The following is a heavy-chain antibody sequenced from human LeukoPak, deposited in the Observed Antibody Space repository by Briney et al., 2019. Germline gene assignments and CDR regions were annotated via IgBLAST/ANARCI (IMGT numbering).Heavy chain of an antibody. CDR2: INHSGST. CDR1: GGSISSGDYY. CDR3: ARARNVDTAMVLNFTNFDY. Sequence: SETLSLTCTVSGGSISSGDYYWSWIRQPPGKGLEWIGEINHSGSTNYNPSLKSRVTISVDTSKNQFSLKLSSVTAADTAVYYCARARNVDTAMVLNFTNFDYWGQGTLVTVSS. V-gene: IGHV4-39*07. J-gene: IGHJ4*02. D-gene: IGHD5-18*01.